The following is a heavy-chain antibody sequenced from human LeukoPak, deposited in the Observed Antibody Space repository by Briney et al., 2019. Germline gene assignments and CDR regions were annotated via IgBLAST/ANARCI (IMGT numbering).Heavy chain of an antibody. CDR1: GFTFSSYA. CDR3: AKDRVGVWCEDAFDI. Sequence: GGSLRLSCAASGFTFSSYAMSWVRQAPGKGLEWVSAIKCRFTISRDNSKNTLYLQMDSLRAEDTAVYYCAKDRVGVWCEDAFDIWGQGTMVNVSS. CDR2: I. D-gene: IGHD4/OR15-4a*01. J-gene: IGHJ3*02. V-gene: IGHV3-23*01.